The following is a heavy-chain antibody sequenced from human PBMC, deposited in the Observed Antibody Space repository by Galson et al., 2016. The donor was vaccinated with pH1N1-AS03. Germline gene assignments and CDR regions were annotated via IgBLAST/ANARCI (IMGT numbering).Heavy chain of an antibody. CDR3: AVWHSRAVRWGVDY. CDR2: IWYDGSSH. Sequence: SLRLSCAASGFPFSNSGMHWVRQAPGKGLEWVALIWYDGSSHYYTDSAKGRFTISRDNSENTQYLQMNSLRPEDTAVYYCAVWHSRAVRWGVDYWGQGTLVTVSS. J-gene: IGHJ4*02. CDR1: GFPFSNSG. V-gene: IGHV3-33*01. D-gene: IGHD3-22*01.